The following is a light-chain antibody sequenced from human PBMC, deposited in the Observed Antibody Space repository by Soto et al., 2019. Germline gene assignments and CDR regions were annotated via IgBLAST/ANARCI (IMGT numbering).Light chain of an antibody. J-gene: IGKJ4*01. V-gene: IGKV1-17*01. CDR3: LRHNTYPFT. Sequence: DIQMTQSPSSLSAAVGDRVTITCRASQDIRNDVGWYQQKAGKAPNRLIFAASSLHSGVPSRFSGSRSGTEFTLTIASLQPEDFATYYCLRHNTYPFTFGGGTKVDIK. CDR2: AAS. CDR1: QDIRND.